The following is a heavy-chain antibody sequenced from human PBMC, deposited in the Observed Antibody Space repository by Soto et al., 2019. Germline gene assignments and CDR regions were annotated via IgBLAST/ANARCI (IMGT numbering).Heavy chain of an antibody. J-gene: IGHJ3*01. CDR3: ARGRQYRVNHDVYDF. Sequence: SETLSLTCTVSGGSISSYYWSWIRQPPGKGLEWIGYIYYSGSTNYNPSLKSRVTISVDTSKNQFSLKLSSVTAADTAVYYCARGRQYRVNHDVYDFGGQGTMVPVSS. V-gene: IGHV4-59*01. D-gene: IGHD2-2*01. CDR1: GGSISSYY. CDR2: IYYSGST.